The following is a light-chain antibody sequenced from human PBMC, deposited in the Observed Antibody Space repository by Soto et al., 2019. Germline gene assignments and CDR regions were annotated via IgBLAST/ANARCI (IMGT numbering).Light chain of an antibody. CDR3: QQRSDWPPGAT. CDR2: GAS. V-gene: IGKV3-15*01. CDR1: QNIRTK. Sequence: EIVMTQSPATLSVSPGEGATLSCRASQNIRTKLAWYQQKPGQAPRLLISGASTRATGIPVRFSGSGSGTEFALAISSLQSEDFAVYYCQQRSDWPPGATFGQGTRLEI. J-gene: IGKJ5*01.